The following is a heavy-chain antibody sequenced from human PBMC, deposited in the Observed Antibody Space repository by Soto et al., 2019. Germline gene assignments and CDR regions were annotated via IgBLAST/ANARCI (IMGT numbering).Heavy chain of an antibody. J-gene: IGHJ4*02. CDR2: IWNDGSNE. Sequence: PVGSLILSCEASGFTFSSYFIHWVRQAPGKGLEWVAIIWNDGSNEYYADSLKGRFTISRDNSKNTLHLQMTSLSVEDTAVYYCARDPPDGDYFFDYWGQGTLVTVSS. D-gene: IGHD4-17*01. CDR1: GFTFSSYF. CDR3: ARDPPDGDYFFDY. V-gene: IGHV3-33*01.